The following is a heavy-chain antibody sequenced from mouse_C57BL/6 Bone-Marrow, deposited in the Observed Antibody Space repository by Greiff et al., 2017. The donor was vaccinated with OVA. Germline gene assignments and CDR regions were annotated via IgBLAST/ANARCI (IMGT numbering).Heavy chain of an antibody. CDR2: ISDGDSYT. D-gene: IGHD1-1*01. J-gene: IGHJ4*01. Sequence: EVMLVESGGGLVKPGGSLKLSCAASGFTFSSYALSWVRQTPEKRLVWVATISDGDSYTYYPANVKGRFTISRDNAKNNLSLQMSHLKTEDTAMYYCARDVGRSRNGAMDYWGKGTSVTASS. CDR1: GFTFSSYA. V-gene: IGHV5-4*01. CDR3: ARDVGRSRNGAMDY.